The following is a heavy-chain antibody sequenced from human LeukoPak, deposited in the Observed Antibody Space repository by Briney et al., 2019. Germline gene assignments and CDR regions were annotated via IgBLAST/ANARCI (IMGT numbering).Heavy chain of an antibody. D-gene: IGHD6-19*01. CDR1: GFTFSSYG. J-gene: IGHJ3*02. Sequence: PGGSLRLSCAASGFTFSSYGMHWVRQAPGKGLEWVAVIWDDGSNKYYADSVKGRFTISRDNSKNTLYLQMNSLRAEDTAVYYCARDGAVAGDDDAFDIWGQGAMVTVSS. V-gene: IGHV3-33*01. CDR2: IWDDGSNK. CDR3: ARDGAVAGDDDAFDI.